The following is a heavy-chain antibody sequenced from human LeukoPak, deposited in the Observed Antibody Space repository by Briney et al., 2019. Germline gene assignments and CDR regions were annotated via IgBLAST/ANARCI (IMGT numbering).Heavy chain of an antibody. D-gene: IGHD2-15*01. Sequence: SETLSLTCTVSGGSISTYYWNWIRQPPGKGLEWIGYIYYSGSTNYNPSLKSRVTISVDTSKNQFSLKLSSVTAADTAVYYCARVDGYCSGGSCYRYYYYGMDVWGQGTTVTVSS. CDR2: IYYSGST. J-gene: IGHJ6*02. CDR1: GGSISTYY. CDR3: ARVDGYCSGGSCYRYYYYGMDV. V-gene: IGHV4-59*01.